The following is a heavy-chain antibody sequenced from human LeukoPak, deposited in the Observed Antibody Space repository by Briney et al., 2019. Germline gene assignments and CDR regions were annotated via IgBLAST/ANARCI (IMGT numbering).Heavy chain of an antibody. J-gene: IGHJ4*02. V-gene: IGHV4-59*01. Sequence: KASETLSLTCTVSGGSISSYYWSWIRQPLGKGLEWIGYFYYSGSTNYNPSLKSRVTISVDTSKNQFSLKLSSVTAADTAVYYCARDVGLGPAFDYWGQGTLVTVSS. CDR2: FYYSGST. CDR1: GGSISSYY. D-gene: IGHD2-2*01. CDR3: ARDVGLGPAFDY.